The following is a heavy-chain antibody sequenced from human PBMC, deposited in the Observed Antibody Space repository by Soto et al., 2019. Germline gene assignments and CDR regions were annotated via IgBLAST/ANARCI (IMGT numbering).Heavy chain of an antibody. Sequence: EVQLVESGGGLVQPGRSLRLSCAASGFTVSSNYMSWVRQAPGKGLEWVSVIYSGGSTYYADSVKGRFTISRHNSKNTLYLQMNSLRVEDTALYYCAGGRGYDGYPFDSWGQGTLVTVSS. CDR1: GFTVSSNY. J-gene: IGHJ4*02. CDR2: IYSGGST. V-gene: IGHV3-53*04. D-gene: IGHD5-12*01. CDR3: AGGRGYDGYPFDS.